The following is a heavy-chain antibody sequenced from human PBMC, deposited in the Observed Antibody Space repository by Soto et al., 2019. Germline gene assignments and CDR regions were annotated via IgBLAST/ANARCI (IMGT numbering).Heavy chain of an antibody. V-gene: IGHV1-3*01. CDR2: INAGNGNT. D-gene: IGHD3-9*01. CDR1: GYTFTIYA. CDR3: ARGRYDILTVDY. J-gene: IGHJ4*02. Sequence: ASVKVSCKASGYTFTIYAMHWVRQAPGQGLEWMGWINAGNGNTKYSQKFQGRVTITRDTSASTAYMELSSLRSEDTAVYYCARGRYDILTVDYWGQGTLVTVSS.